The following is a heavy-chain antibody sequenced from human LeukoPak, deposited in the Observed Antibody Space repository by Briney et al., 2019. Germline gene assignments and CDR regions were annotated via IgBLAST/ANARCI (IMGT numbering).Heavy chain of an antibody. D-gene: IGHD6-6*01. CDR1: GLNFSSHA. CDR2: ISSNGGST. CDR3: ARVEVGSSSLYY. Sequence: QPGGPLRLSCAASGLNFSSHAMHWVPPAPGKGLEYVSAISSNGGSTYYANSVKGRFTISRDSSKKTLYLQMGSLRAEDMAVYFCARVEVGSSSLYYWGQGALVTVSS. V-gene: IGHV3-64*01. J-gene: IGHJ4*02.